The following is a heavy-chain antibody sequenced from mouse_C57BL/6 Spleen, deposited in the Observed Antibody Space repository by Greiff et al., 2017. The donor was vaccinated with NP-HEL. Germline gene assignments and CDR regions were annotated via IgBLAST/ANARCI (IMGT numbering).Heavy chain of an antibody. CDR3: ARETAQATAY. D-gene: IGHD3-2*02. J-gene: IGHJ3*01. CDR1: GYTFTSYG. Sequence: QVQLQQSGAELARPGASVKLSCKASGYTFTSYGISWVKQRTGQGLEWIGEIYPRSGNTYYNEKFKGKATLTADKSSSTAYMELRSLTSEDYAVDFCARETAQATAYWGQGTLVTVSA. CDR2: IYPRSGNT. V-gene: IGHV1-81*01.